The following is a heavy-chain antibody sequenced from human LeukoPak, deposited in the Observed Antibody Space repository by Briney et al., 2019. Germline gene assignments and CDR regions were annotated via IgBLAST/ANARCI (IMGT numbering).Heavy chain of an antibody. CDR2: IIPIFGTA. Sequence: AAAMKSSYKASGGPFSSYASSWGRPAPGQGDGWMGGIIPIFGTANYQKKFQGRVTITADKSTSKAYMELSSLRSEDTAVYYCARIQDYGDPGDAFDIWGQGTMVTVSS. D-gene: IGHD4-17*01. CDR1: GGPFSSYA. J-gene: IGHJ3*02. V-gene: IGHV1-69*06. CDR3: ARIQDYGDPGDAFDI.